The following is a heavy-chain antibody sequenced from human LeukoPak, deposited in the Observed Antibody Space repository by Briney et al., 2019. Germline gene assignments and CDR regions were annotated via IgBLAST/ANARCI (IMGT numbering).Heavy chain of an antibody. CDR2: ISYDGSNK. CDR1: GFTFSSYG. V-gene: IGHV3-33*03. D-gene: IGHD1-1*01. J-gene: IGHJ5*02. Sequence: GGSLRLSCAASGFTFSSYGMHWVRQAPGKGLEWVAVISYDGSNKYYADSVKGRFTISRDNAKNSLYLQMNSLRAEDTAVYYCAKLESDWFDPRGQGTLVTVSS. CDR3: AKLESDWFDP.